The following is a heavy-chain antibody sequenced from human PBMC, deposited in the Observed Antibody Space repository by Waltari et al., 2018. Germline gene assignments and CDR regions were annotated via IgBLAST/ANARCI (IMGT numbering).Heavy chain of an antibody. CDR1: GGSFGTYA. V-gene: IGHV1-69*12. Sequence: QVHLVQSGAEVRKPGSSVKVSCEASGGSFGTYAIAWVRQAPGQGLEWMAESIPIYGRPNYAQKFQGRVNVAADELTITAYMELSSLRSDDTAIYYCAKRIVGGPFDVWGQGTMVTVSS. D-gene: IGHD1-26*01. CDR2: SIPIYGRP. CDR3: AKRIVGGPFDV. J-gene: IGHJ3*01.